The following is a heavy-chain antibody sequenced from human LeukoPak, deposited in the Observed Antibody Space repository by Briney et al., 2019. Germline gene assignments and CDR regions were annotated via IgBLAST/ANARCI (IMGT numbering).Heavy chain of an antibody. CDR2: IIPILGTA. CDR3: ARSTYYDFWSGYYFDY. Sequence: SVKVSCKASGGTFSSYAISWVRQAPGQGLEWMGRIIPILGTANYAQKFQGRVTITTDESTSTAYMELSSLRSEDTAVYYCARSTYYDFWSGYYFDYWGQGTLVTVSS. D-gene: IGHD3-3*01. CDR1: GGTFSSYA. V-gene: IGHV1-69*11. J-gene: IGHJ4*02.